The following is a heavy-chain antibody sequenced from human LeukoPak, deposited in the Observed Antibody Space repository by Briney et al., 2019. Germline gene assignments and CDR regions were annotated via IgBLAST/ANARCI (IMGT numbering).Heavy chain of an antibody. CDR2: ISSSSSYI. V-gene: IGHV3-21*01. CDR3: ARDGSYYGPDY. D-gene: IGHD3-10*01. CDR1: GFTFSTYI. J-gene: IGHJ4*02. Sequence: GGSLRLSCAASGFTFSTYIISCVRQAPGKGLEWVSSISSSSSYIYYADSVKGRFTISRDNAKNSLYLQMNSLRAEDTAMYYCARDGSYYGPDYWGQGALVTVSS.